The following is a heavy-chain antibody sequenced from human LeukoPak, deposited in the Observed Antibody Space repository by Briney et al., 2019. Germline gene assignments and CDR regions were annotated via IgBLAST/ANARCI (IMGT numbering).Heavy chain of an antibody. V-gene: IGHV1-46*01. CDR1: GYTFTSYY. D-gene: IGHD3-10*01. Sequence: ASVKVSCKASGYTFTSYYMHWVRQAPGQGLEWMGIINPSGGSTSYAQKFQGRATMTRDTSTSTVYMELSSLRSEDTAVYYCARGSRITMVRGGNFFDYWGQGTLVTVSS. CDR2: INPSGGST. CDR3: ARGSRITMVRGGNFFDY. J-gene: IGHJ4*02.